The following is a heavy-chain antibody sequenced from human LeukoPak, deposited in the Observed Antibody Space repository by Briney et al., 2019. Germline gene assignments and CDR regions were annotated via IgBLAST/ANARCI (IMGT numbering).Heavy chain of an antibody. V-gene: IGHV3-NL1*01. Sequence: PGGSLRLSCAASGFTFSSFGMHWVRQAPGKGLEWVSVIYSGGSTYYADSVKGRFTISRDNSKNTLYLQMNSLRAEDTAVYYCARDYDGLDVWGKGTTVTVSS. D-gene: IGHD3-16*01. CDR2: IYSGGST. CDR3: ARDYDGLDV. J-gene: IGHJ6*04. CDR1: GFTFSSFG.